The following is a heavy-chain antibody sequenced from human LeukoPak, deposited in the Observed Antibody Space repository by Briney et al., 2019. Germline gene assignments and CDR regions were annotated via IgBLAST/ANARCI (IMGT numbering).Heavy chain of an antibody. V-gene: IGHV4-59*08. Sequence: SENLSLTCTVSGGSISSYYWSWIRQPPGKGLEWIGYIYYSGSTNYNPSLKSRVTISVDTSKNQFSLKLSSVTAADTAVYYCARRGDTAYDYWGQGTLVTVSS. D-gene: IGHD5-18*01. J-gene: IGHJ4*02. CDR2: IYYSGST. CDR1: GGSISSYY. CDR3: ARRGDTAYDY.